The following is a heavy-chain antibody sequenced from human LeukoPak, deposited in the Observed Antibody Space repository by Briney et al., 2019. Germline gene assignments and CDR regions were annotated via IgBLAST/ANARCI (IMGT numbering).Heavy chain of an antibody. CDR1: GFTFSNAW. J-gene: IGHJ5*02. D-gene: IGHD6-13*01. V-gene: IGHV3-15*01. CDR2: IKSKTDGGTT. Sequence: GGSLRLSCAAYGFTFSNAWMSWVRQTPGKGLEWVGRIKSKTDGGTTDYAAPVKGRFTISRDDSKNTLYLQMNSLKTEDTAVYYCTTDGSIAAAGTKPTRFDPWGQGTLVTVSS. CDR3: TTDGSIAAAGTKPTRFDP.